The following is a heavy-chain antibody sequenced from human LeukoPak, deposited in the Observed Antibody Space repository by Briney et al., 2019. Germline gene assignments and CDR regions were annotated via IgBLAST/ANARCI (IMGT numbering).Heavy chain of an antibody. J-gene: IGHJ5*02. CDR1: GFTFSSYS. D-gene: IGHD6-19*01. Sequence: PGGSLRISCAASGFTFSSYSMNWVRQAPGKWLEWVSYISSSSRTIYYADSVKGRFTISRDNAKNSLYLQMNSLRDEDTAVYYCARDWRHSSGWYGNWFDPWGQGTLVTVSS. CDR2: ISSSSRTI. V-gene: IGHV3-48*02. CDR3: ARDWRHSSGWYGNWFDP.